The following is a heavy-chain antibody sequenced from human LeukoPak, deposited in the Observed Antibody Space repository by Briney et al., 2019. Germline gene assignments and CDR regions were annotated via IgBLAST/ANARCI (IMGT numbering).Heavy chain of an antibody. Sequence: SETLSLTCAVYGGSFSGYYWSWIRQPPGKGLEWIGEINHSGSTNYNPPLKSRVTISVDTSKNQFSLKLSSVTAADTAVYYCARGRQYCSGGSCYSWFDYWGQGTLVTVSS. CDR1: GGSFSGYY. D-gene: IGHD2-15*01. CDR3: ARGRQYCSGGSCYSWFDY. J-gene: IGHJ5*01. V-gene: IGHV4-34*01. CDR2: INHSGST.